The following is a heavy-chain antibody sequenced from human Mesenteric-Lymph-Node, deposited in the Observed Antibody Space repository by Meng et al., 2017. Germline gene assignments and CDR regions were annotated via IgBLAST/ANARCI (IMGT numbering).Heavy chain of an antibody. J-gene: IGHJ4*02. Sequence: SVKVSCKASGYTFTDYYMHWVRQAPGQGLEWMGGIIPIFGTANYAQKFQGRVTITADESTSTAYMELSSLRSEDTAVYYCARVGIGGAHFDYWGQGTLVTVSS. D-gene: IGHD1-26*01. CDR3: ARVGIGGAHFDY. CDR1: GYTFTDYY. V-gene: IGHV1-69*13. CDR2: IIPIFGTA.